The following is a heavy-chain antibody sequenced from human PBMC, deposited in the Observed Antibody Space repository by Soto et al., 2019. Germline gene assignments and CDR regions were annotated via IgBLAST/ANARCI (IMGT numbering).Heavy chain of an antibody. CDR3: ARDREANWDDAFDI. CDR2: IIPIFGTA. Sequence: ASVKVSCKASGGTFSSYAISWVRQAPGQGLEWMGGIIPIFGTANYAQKFQGRVTITADESTSTAYMELSSLRSEDTAVYYCARDREANWDDAFDIWGQGTMVTVSS. J-gene: IGHJ3*02. CDR1: GGTFSSYA. D-gene: IGHD7-27*01. V-gene: IGHV1-69*13.